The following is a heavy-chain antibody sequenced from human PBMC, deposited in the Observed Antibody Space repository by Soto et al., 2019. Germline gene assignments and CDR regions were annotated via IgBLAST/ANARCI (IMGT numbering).Heavy chain of an antibody. D-gene: IGHD2-15*01. CDR3: ARETCYGGSCYAFFDY. CDR1: GGSITNYY. V-gene: IGHV4-4*07. CDR2: IYSSGST. J-gene: IGHJ4*02. Sequence: SETLSLTCSVSGGSITNYYWDWIRQPAGKGLEWIGRIYSSGSTNYNPSLQSRVTMSVDTSNYQFSLRLSSVTAADTAVYYCARETCYGGSCYAFFDYWGQGILLTVSS.